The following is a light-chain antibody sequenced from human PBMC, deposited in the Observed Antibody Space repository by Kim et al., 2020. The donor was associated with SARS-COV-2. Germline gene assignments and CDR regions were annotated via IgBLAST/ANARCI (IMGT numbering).Light chain of an antibody. CDR3: QQYDSYSYS. V-gene: IGKV1-5*01. J-gene: IGKJ2*03. CDR1: QSISSW. CDR2: DAS. Sequence: DIQMTQFPSTLSASVGDRVTITCRASQSISSWLAWYQQRPGKAPSLLIYDASDLESGVPSRFSGSGSGTEFTLTISSLQPDDFATYYCQQYDSYSYSFGQDQGGD.